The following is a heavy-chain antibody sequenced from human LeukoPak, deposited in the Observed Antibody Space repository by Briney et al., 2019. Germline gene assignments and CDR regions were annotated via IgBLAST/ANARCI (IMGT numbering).Heavy chain of an antibody. Sequence: SETLSLTCTVSGGSISSSSYYWGWIRQPPGKGLEWIGSIYYSGSTYYNPSLKSRVTISVDTSKNQFSLKLSSVTAADTAVYYCARVHSSSWYAFWDYWGQGTLVTVSS. CDR3: ARVHSSSWYAFWDY. J-gene: IGHJ4*02. CDR2: IYYSGST. V-gene: IGHV4-39*01. D-gene: IGHD6-13*01. CDR1: GGSISSSSYY.